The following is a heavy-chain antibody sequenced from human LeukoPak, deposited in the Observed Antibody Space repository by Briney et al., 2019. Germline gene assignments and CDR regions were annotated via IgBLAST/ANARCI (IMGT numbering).Heavy chain of an antibody. CDR3: ARESITMVWGVIMDWFDP. CDR1: GGSISSGGYY. CDR2: IYYSGST. V-gene: IGHV4-31*03. J-gene: IGHJ5*02. D-gene: IGHD3-10*01. Sequence: SQTLSLTCTVSGGSISSGGYYWSWIRQHPGKGLEWIGYIYYSGSTYYNPSLKSRVAISVDTSKKQFSLKLSSVTAADTAVYYCARESITMVWGVIMDWFDPWGQGTLVTVSS.